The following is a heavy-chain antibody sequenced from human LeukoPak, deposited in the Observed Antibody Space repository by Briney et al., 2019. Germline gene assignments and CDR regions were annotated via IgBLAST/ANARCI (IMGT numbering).Heavy chain of an antibody. Sequence: AGGSLRLSCAASGFTFNIYWMHWARHAPGKGLVGVSLISSDGSITSYADSVKGRFTISRDNAKNTVYLQMNSLRVEDTAVYYCARRVGSSESSYYFDYWGQGTLVTVSS. V-gene: IGHV3-74*01. CDR3: ARRVGSSESSYYFDY. CDR2: ISSDGSIT. J-gene: IGHJ4*02. CDR1: GFTFNIYW. D-gene: IGHD3-22*01.